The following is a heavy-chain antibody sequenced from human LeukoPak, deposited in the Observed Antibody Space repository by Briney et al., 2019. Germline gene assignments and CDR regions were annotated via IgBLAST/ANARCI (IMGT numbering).Heavy chain of an antibody. Sequence: GGSLRLSCAASGFTLIGYEMNWVRQAPGKGLEWVWYISSSGSTKKYVDSVKGRFTISRDDAKNSLFLQMNTLRAEDTAIYYCVRGTYGDYAPYFVNWGQGTLVTVSS. D-gene: IGHD4-17*01. J-gene: IGHJ4*02. CDR2: ISSSGSTK. CDR3: VRGTYGDYAPYFVN. CDR1: GFTLIGYE. V-gene: IGHV3-48*03.